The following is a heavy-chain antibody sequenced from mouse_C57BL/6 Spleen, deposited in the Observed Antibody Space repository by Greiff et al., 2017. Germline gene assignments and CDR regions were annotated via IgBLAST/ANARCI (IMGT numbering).Heavy chain of an antibody. J-gene: IGHJ2*01. CDR2: INPYNGGT. V-gene: IGHV1-19*01. CDR3: ARKGWPDFDY. CDR1: GYTFTDYY. Sequence: VQLKESGPVLVKPGASVKMSCKASGYTFTDYYMNWVKQSHGKSLEWIGVINPYNGGTSYNQKFKGKATLTVDKSSSTVYMDLNSLTSEDSAVYYCARKGWPDFDYWGQGTTLTVSS. D-gene: IGHD1-1*02.